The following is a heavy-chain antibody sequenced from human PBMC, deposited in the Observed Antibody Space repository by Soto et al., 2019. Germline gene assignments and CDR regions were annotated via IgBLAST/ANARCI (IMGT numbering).Heavy chain of an antibody. J-gene: IGHJ3*02. D-gene: IGHD3-10*01. CDR3: ASLDYYGSGSYYNAVYDAFDI. CDR2: IFPIFGTA. CDR1: GGTFSSYA. Sequence: QVQLVQSGAEVKKPGSSVKVSCKASGGTFSSYAISWVRQAPGQGLEWMGGIFPIFGTANYAQKFQGRVTITADESTSTAYMELGSLRSEDTAVYYCASLDYYGSGSYYNAVYDAFDIWGQGTMVTVSS. V-gene: IGHV1-69*01.